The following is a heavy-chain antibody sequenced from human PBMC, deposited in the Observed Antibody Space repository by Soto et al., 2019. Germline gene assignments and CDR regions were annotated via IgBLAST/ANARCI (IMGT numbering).Heavy chain of an antibody. D-gene: IGHD6-13*01. J-gene: IGHJ5*02. V-gene: IGHV4-59*01. Sequence: SETLSLTCTVSGGSISSYYWSWIRQPPGKGLEWIGYIYYSGSTNYNPSLKSRVTISVDTSKNQFSLKLSSVTAADTAVYYCASYGVINSSSWYNWFDPWGQGTLVTVSS. CDR1: GGSISSYY. CDR3: ASYGVINSSSWYNWFDP. CDR2: IYYSGST.